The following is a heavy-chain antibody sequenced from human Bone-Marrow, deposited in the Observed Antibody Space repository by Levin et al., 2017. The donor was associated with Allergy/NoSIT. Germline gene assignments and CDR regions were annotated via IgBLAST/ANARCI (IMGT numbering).Heavy chain of an antibody. Sequence: GGSLRLSCAASGFSLNNHVMSWVRQAPGKGLEWVSSINTSGRDIDYADLVKGRFTISRDTSKNILYLQMNSLRAANTAIYYCAKDGPDAWFYFDYWGQGALVTVSS. CDR3: AKDGPDAWFYFDY. V-gene: IGHV3-23*01. CDR2: INTSGRDI. D-gene: IGHD3-16*01. CDR1: GFSLNNHV. J-gene: IGHJ4*02.